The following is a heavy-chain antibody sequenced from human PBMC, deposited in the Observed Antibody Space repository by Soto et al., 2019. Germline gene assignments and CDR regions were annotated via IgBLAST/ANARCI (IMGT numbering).Heavy chain of an antibody. D-gene: IGHD6-13*01. V-gene: IGHV1-24*01. Sequence: ASVKVSCKVSGYSLTVLSMHWVRQAPGKGLEWMGGFDPEDGETIYAQKFQGRVTMTEDTSTDTAYMELSSLRSEDTAVYYCATKGRWYVGYYYYGMDVWGQGTTVTVSS. J-gene: IGHJ6*02. CDR2: FDPEDGET. CDR1: GYSLTVLS. CDR3: ATKGRWYVGYYYYGMDV.